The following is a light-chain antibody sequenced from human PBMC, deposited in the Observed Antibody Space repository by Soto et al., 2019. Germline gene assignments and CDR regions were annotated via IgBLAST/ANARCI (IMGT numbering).Light chain of an antibody. Sequence: EIVMTQSPATLSVSPGETATLSCRASQSVAFHLAWYQQKPGQGPRLLIYDAFTRATGIPARFSGSGSGTEFTLTISSLQSEDFAVYYCQQYKKWPPLTFGGGTKVEIK. CDR3: QQYKKWPPLT. J-gene: IGKJ4*01. CDR1: QSVAFH. V-gene: IGKV3-15*01. CDR2: DAF.